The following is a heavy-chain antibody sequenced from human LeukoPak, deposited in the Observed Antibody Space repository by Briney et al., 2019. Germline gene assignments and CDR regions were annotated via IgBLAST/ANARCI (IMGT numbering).Heavy chain of an antibody. Sequence: GESLKISCQASGYTFTGYYMHWVRQAPGQGLEWMGRINPNSGGTNYAQKFQGRVTMTRDTSISTAYMELSRLRSDDTAVYYCARDPLRGYGSIRWGQGTLVTVSS. V-gene: IGHV1-2*06. CDR1: GYTFTGYY. D-gene: IGHD3-10*01. CDR3: ARDPLRGYGSIR. CDR2: INPNSGGT. J-gene: IGHJ4*02.